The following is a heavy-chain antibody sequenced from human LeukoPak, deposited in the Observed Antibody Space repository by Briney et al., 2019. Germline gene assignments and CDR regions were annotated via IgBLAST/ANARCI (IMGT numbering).Heavy chain of an antibody. J-gene: IGHJ5*02. D-gene: IGHD1-20*01. CDR2: INPNSGGT. CDR3: ARSEYNWNEGGWFDP. Sequence: GASVKVSCKASGYTFTGYYMHWVRQAPGQGLEWMGWINPNSGGTNYAQKFQGRVTMTRDTSISTAYMELSRLRSDDTAVYYCARSEYNWNEGGWFDPWGQGTLVTVSS. V-gene: IGHV1-2*02. CDR1: GYTFTGYY.